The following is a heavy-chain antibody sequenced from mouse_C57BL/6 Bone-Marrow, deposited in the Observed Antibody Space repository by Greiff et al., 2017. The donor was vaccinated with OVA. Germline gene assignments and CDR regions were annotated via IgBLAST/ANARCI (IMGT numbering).Heavy chain of an antibody. Sequence: VQLQQSGAELVRPGASVKLSCTASGFNIKDYYMHWVKQRPEQGLEWIGRIDPEDGDTEYAPKFQGKATMTADTSSNTAYLQLSSLTSEDTAVYYCTTGWLLPNWYCDVWGTGTTVTVSS. CDR3: TTGWLLPNWYCDV. V-gene: IGHV14-1*01. J-gene: IGHJ1*03. CDR2: IDPEDGDT. D-gene: IGHD2-3*01. CDR1: GFNIKDYY.